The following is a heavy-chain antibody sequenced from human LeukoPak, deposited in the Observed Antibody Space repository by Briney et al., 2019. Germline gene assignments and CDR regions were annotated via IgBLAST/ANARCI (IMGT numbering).Heavy chain of an antibody. CDR1: GYTFTSYD. J-gene: IGHJ6*03. CDR2: MNPNSGNT. V-gene: IGHV1-8*01. CDR3: ARACIAARPRYYYMDV. Sequence: ASVKVSCKASGYTFTSYDINWVRQATGQGLEWMGWMNPNSGNTGYAQKFQGRVTMTSNTSISTAYMELSSLRSEDTAVYYCARACIAARPRYYYMDVWGKGTTVTVSS. D-gene: IGHD6-6*01.